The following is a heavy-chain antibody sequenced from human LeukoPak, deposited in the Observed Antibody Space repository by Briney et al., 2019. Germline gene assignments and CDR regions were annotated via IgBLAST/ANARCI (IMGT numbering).Heavy chain of an antibody. J-gene: IGHJ4*02. D-gene: IGHD3-22*01. V-gene: IGHV3-21*01. Sequence: GGSLRLSCAASGFTFSSYSMNWVRQAPGKGLEWVSSISSSSSYIYYADSVKGRFTISRDNAKNSLYLQMNSLRAEDTAVYYCARDRSYYYDSSGYPGGDFDYWGQGTLVTVSS. CDR1: GFTFSSYS. CDR3: ARDRSYYYDSSGYPGGDFDY. CDR2: ISSSSSYI.